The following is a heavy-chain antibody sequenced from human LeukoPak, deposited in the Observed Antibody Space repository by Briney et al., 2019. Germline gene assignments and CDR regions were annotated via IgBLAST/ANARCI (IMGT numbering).Heavy chain of an antibody. CDR2: ISAYNGNT. Sequence: VASVKVSCKASAYTFTSNDINWVRQAPGQGLEWMGWISAYNGNTNYAQKLQGRVTMTTDTSTSTAYMELRSLRSDDTAVYYCASSTAPERPFDYWGQGTLVTVSS. J-gene: IGHJ4*02. CDR1: AYTFTSND. CDR3: ASSTAPERPFDY. D-gene: IGHD2-21*02. V-gene: IGHV1-18*01.